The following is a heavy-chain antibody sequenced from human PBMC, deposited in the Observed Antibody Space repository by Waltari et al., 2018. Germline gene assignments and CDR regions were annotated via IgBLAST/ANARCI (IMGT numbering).Heavy chain of an antibody. CDR1: GFWSSSHA. Sequence: EVQLLESGGGLEQPGGSLILSCAVSGFWSSSHAMTWVRQAPGKGLEWVSFISSGGSRTSYGDSVKGRFTISRDISKNTLYLQMDSLRADDTAVYFCAKCTGGSCYGIDYWGQGILVTVSS. CDR2: ISSGGSRT. V-gene: IGHV3-23*03. J-gene: IGHJ4*02. CDR3: AKCTGGSCYGIDY. D-gene: IGHD2-15*01.